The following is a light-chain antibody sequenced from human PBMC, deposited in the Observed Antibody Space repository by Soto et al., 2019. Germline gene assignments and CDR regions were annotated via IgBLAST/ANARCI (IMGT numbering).Light chain of an antibody. CDR3: SSYRLTTSIYV. V-gene: IGLV2-14*01. CDR2: EVS. Sequence: QSVLTQPASVSGSPGQSITISCTGTTSDIGTYNFVSWFQQHPGKAPKLLISEVSNRPSGVSDRFSGSKSGNTASLTISGLQAEDEADYYCSSYRLTTSIYVFGTGTKVTVL. CDR1: TSDIGTYNF. J-gene: IGLJ1*01.